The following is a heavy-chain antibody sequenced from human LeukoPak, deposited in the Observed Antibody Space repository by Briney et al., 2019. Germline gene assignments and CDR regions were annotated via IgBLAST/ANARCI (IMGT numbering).Heavy chain of an antibody. J-gene: IGHJ5*02. CDR2: ISSSSNYI. V-gene: IGHV3-21*01. CDR3: ATGDRYCSSTSCPLSS. Sequence: GGPLRLSCSASGFTLSSHSMLWVRQAPGKGLEWCSSISSSSNYIYYADSVKGRLTISRDNTKNSLYLQMNSLRGEDTTMYYCATGDRYCSSTSCPLSSWGERTLGTVSS. D-gene: IGHD2-2*01. CDR1: GFTLSSHS.